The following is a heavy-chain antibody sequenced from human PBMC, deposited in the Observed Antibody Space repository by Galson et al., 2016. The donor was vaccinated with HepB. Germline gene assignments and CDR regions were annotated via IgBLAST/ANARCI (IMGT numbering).Heavy chain of an antibody. CDR3: ARDAISFHGFSTGVRAFDP. D-gene: IGHD3/OR15-3a*01. V-gene: IGHV1-46*01. CDR1: GYTFTNYY. CDR2: INPSGTGA. Sequence: SVKVSCKASGYTFTNYYINWVRQAPGQGLEWMGIINPSGTGATYAQKFQDRVTMTTDTSTTTVYMELSSLISEDTAVYYCARDAISFHGFSTGVRAFDPWGQGTLVTVSS. J-gene: IGHJ5*02.